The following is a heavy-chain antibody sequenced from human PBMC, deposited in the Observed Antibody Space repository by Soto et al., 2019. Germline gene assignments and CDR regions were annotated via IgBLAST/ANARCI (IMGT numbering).Heavy chain of an antibody. CDR1: GFTFSSYG. CDR3: AKGWSKVVDY. CDR2: ISYDGSNK. V-gene: IGHV3-30*18. Sequence: GGSLRLSCAASGFTFSSYGMHWVRQAPGKGLEWVAVISYDGSNKYYADSVKGRFTSSRDNSKNTLYLQMNSLRAEDTAVYYCAKGWSKVVDYWGQGTLVTVSS. J-gene: IGHJ4*02. D-gene: IGHD2-21*01.